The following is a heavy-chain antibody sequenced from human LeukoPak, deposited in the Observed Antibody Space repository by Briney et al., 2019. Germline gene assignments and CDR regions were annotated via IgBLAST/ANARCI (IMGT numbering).Heavy chain of an antibody. CDR3: ARVIAVAETAPGHGWFDP. D-gene: IGHD6-19*01. Sequence: GASVKVSCEASGYTFTGYYMHWVRQAPGQGLEWMGWINPNSGGTNYAQKFQGRVTMTRDTSISTAYMELSRLRSDDTAVYYCARVIAVAETAPGHGWFDPWGQGTLVTVSS. J-gene: IGHJ5*02. CDR1: GYTFTGYY. CDR2: INPNSGGT. V-gene: IGHV1-2*02.